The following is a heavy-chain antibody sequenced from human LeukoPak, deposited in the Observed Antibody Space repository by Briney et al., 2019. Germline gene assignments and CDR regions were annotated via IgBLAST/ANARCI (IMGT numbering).Heavy chain of an antibody. CDR3: ARPTNDFSDYYYMDV. D-gene: IGHD3-3*01. Sequence: PGGSLRLSCAASGFTFSSYGMHWVRQAPGKGLEWVAVISYDGSNKYYADSVKGRFTISSDNSKNTLYLQMNSLRAEDTAVYYCARPTNDFSDYYYMDVWGKGTTVTVSS. V-gene: IGHV3-30*03. J-gene: IGHJ6*03. CDR2: ISYDGSNK. CDR1: GFTFSSYG.